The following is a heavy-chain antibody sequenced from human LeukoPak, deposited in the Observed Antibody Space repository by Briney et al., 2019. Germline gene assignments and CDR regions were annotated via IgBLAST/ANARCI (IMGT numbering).Heavy chain of an antibody. CDR2: IYSGGST. J-gene: IGHJ6*02. CDR1: GFTVSSNY. CDR3: ARERPRYCSSTSCYRGPYYYYGMDV. D-gene: IGHD2-2*01. Sequence: GGSLRLSCAASGFTVSSNYMSWVRQAPGKGLEWVSVIYSGGSTYYADSVKGRFTISRDNSKNTLYLQMNSLRAEDTAVYYCARERPRYCSSTSCYRGPYYYYGMDVWGQGTTVTVSS. V-gene: IGHV3-66*01.